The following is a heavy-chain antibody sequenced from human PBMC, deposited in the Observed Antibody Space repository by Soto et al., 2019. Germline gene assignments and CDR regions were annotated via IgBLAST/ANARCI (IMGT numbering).Heavy chain of an antibody. V-gene: IGHV1-18*01. D-gene: IGHD6-13*01. Sequence: QVQLVQSGAEVKKPGASVKVSCKASGYTFTNYAFSWVRQAPGQGLEWMGWISAYNGNTNYPQKLQGRVTMTTATSTSTASMELRSLRSDDTAVYYCARDLAAAGPFACWGQGTLVTVSS. CDR3: ARDLAAAGPFAC. CDR1: GYTFTNYA. J-gene: IGHJ4*02. CDR2: ISAYNGNT.